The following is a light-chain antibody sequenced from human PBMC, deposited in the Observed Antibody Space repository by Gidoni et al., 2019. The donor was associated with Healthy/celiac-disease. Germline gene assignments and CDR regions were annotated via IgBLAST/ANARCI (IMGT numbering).Light chain of an antibody. Sequence: DIVMPQSPDSLSVSLGARATINCKSSQSVLYSSNNKNYLAWYQQKPGQPPKLLIYWASTRESGVPDRFSGSGSGTDFTLTISSLQAEDVAVYYCQQYYSTPWTFGQGTKLEIK. V-gene: IGKV4-1*01. CDR3: QQYYSTPWT. CDR2: WAS. CDR1: QSVLYSSNNKNY. J-gene: IGKJ2*02.